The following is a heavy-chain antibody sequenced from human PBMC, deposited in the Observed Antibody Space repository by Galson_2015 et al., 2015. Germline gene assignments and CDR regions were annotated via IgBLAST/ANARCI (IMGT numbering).Heavy chain of an antibody. V-gene: IGHV3-30-3*01. CDR2: ISYDGNNR. J-gene: IGHJ4*02. CDR1: GFTFSTYA. CDR3: ARDRGAFQQHCTSSSCHWYYLDC. Sequence: SLRLSCAASGFTFSTYAMHWVRQAPGKGLEWVAIISYDGNNRYYADSVRGRFTISRDDSKDTLYLQMDTLRAEDTAVYYCARDRGAFQQHCTSSSCHWYYLDCWGQGTLVTVSS. D-gene: IGHD2-2*01.